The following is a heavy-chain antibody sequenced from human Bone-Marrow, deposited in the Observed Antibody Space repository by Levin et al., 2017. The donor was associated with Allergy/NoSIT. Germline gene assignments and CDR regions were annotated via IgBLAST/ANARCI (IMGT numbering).Heavy chain of an antibody. CDR3: ASTHNNYDVLSGYYYFDS. D-gene: IGHD3-3*01. V-gene: IGHV4-59*01. Sequence: GSLRLSCTVSGGSISSYYWSWIRQPPGKGLEWIGYIYYSGSTNYNPSLKSRVTISVDTSKNQFSLRVSSVTAADTAVYYCASTHNNYDVLSGYYYFDSWGQGTLVAVSS. CDR1: GGSISSYY. J-gene: IGHJ4*02. CDR2: IYYSGST.